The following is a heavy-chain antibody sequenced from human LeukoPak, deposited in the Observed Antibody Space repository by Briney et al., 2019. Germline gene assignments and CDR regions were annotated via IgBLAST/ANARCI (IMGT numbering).Heavy chain of an antibody. CDR2: MNPNSGNT. D-gene: IGHD6-19*01. CDR1: GYTFTSYG. V-gene: IGHV1-8*03. CDR3: ARGRIAVAGTFDY. J-gene: IGHJ4*02. Sequence: ASVKVSCKASGYTFTSYGISWVRQATGQGLEWMGWMNPNSGNTGYAQKFQGRVTIARNTSISTAYMELSSLRSEDTAVYYCARGRIAVAGTFDYWGQGTLVTVSS.